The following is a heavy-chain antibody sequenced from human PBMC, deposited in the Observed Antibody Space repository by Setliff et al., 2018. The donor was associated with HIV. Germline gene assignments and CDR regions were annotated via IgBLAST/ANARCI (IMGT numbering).Heavy chain of an antibody. V-gene: IGHV1-2*02. CDR1: GYTFTSYA. Sequence: ASVKVSCKASGYTFTSYAINWVRQAPGQGPEWMGWISPYDLSERTSQRFRGRVTMTRDTSINAAYLDLSGLTSDDTAVYYCARQLSNSLESWGQGTPVTVSS. CDR2: ISPYDLSE. J-gene: IGHJ4*02. D-gene: IGHD1-1*01. CDR3: ARQLSNSLES.